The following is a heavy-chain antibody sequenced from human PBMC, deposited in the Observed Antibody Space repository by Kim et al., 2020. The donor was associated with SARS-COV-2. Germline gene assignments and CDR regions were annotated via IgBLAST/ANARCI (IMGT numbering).Heavy chain of an antibody. Sequence: GGSLRLSCAASGFTFSTFSLHWVRQAPGKGLEWVAVTSYDGTFKAYADSVRGRFTISRDNSGNSLYLEMNSLRGEDTAVYYCARQYTSGLWYLDFWGQGTLVTVSA. CDR3: ARQYTSGLWYLDF. V-gene: IGHV3-30*04. CDR2: TSYDGTFK. CDR1: GFTFSTFS. D-gene: IGHD5-18*01. J-gene: IGHJ4*02.